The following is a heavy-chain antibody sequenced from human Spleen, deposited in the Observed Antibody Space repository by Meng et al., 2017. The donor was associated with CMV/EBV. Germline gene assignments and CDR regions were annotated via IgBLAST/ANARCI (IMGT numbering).Heavy chain of an antibody. J-gene: IGHJ4*02. CDR3: ARITAYGGGWYYFDS. CDR1: GGSVSSGNYY. Sequence: SETLSLTCTVSGGSVSSGNYYWSWIRQPPGKGLQWIGYIYYSGSTNYNPSLTSRVTISVDTSKNQFSLKLSSVTAADTAVYYCARITAYGGGWYYFDSWGRGTLVTVSS. V-gene: IGHV4-61*01. D-gene: IGHD4/OR15-4a*01. CDR2: IYYSGST.